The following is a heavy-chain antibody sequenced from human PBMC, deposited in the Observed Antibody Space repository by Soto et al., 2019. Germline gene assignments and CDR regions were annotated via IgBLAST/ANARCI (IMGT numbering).Heavy chain of an antibody. CDR3: ARDTGYCSSNSCYGMDV. D-gene: IGHD2-2*01. CDR1: GFTFSTYA. V-gene: IGHV3-23*01. J-gene: IGHJ6*02. Sequence: GGSLRLSCAASGFTFSTYAMNWVRQAPGKGLEWVSTISGSGAGTYYRDSVKGRFAISRDNSKNTLFLQMNSLRSEDTAVYYCARDTGYCSSNSCYGMDVWGQGTTVTVSS. CDR2: ISGSGAGT.